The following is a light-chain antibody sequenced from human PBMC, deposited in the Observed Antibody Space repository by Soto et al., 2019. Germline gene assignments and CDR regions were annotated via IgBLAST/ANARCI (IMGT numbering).Light chain of an antibody. CDR3: SSDVGSNDWV. Sequence: QSVLTQPPSASGSPGQSVTISCTGTSSDVEGYNYVSWYQHHPGKVPKLMIYEVNKRPSGVPDRFSGSRSGNTASLTVSGLQAEDEADYYCSSDVGSNDWVFGGGTKLTVL. CDR1: SSDVEGYNY. V-gene: IGLV2-8*01. J-gene: IGLJ2*01. CDR2: EVN.